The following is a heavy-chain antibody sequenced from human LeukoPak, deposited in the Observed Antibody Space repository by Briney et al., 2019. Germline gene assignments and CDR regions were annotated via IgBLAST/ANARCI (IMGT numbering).Heavy chain of an antibody. D-gene: IGHD2-21*02. J-gene: IGHJ4*02. CDR2: INPSGGNT. V-gene: IGHV1-46*01. CDR1: GYTFTSYY. Sequence: ASVKVSCKASGYTFTSYYMHWVRQAPGQGLEWMGIINPSGGNTNYAQKFQERVTITRDMSTSTAYMELSSLRSEDTAVYYCAADFGGGYYQRVFDYWGQGTLVTVSS. CDR3: AADFGGGYYQRVFDY.